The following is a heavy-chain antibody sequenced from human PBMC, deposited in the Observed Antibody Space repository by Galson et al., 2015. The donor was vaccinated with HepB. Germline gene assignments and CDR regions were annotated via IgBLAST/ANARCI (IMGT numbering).Heavy chain of an antibody. CDR2: IIPILGIA. D-gene: IGHD2-15*01. J-gene: IGHJ3*02. CDR3: ARMDCSGGSCYSPGVEAFDI. CDR1: GGTFSSYA. Sequence: SVKVSCKASGGTFSSYAISWVRQAPGQGLEWMGGIIPILGIANYAQKFQGRVTITADKSTSTAYMELSSLRSEDTAVYYCARMDCSGGSCYSPGVEAFDIWGQGTMVTVSS. V-gene: IGHV1-69*10.